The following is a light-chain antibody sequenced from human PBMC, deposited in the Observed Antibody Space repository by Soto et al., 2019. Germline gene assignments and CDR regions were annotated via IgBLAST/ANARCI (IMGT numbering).Light chain of an antibody. CDR2: GAS. CDR1: ESVGSN. CDR3: HQYNNWLT. J-gene: IGKJ4*01. V-gene: IGKV3-15*01. Sequence: EVGMTQSPATLSVFPGERVTLSCRASESVGSNLAWYQQKPGQAPRLLIYGASTRATGVPARFSGSGSGTEFTLTISSLQSEDFALYYYHQYNNWLTFGGGTKVEIE.